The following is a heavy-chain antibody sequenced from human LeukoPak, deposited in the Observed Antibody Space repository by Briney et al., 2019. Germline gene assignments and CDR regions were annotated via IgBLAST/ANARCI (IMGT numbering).Heavy chain of an antibody. D-gene: IGHD2/OR15-2a*01. J-gene: IGHJ4*02. CDR3: ARQGSGWFYVDY. V-gene: IGHV5-51*01. CDR1: EYSFTTYW. Sequence: GESLKISCKGSEYSFTTYWIAWVRQMPGKGLDWMGIIYPAYSDTKYSPSFQGQVTISADKSSSTAYLQWSSLKASDTAMYYCARQGSGWFYVDYWGQGTLVTVSS. CDR2: IYPAYSDT.